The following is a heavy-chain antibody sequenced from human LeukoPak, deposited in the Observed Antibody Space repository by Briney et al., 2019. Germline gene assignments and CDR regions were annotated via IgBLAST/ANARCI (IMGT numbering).Heavy chain of an antibody. CDR2: ISGYNGKT. D-gene: IGHD4-11*01. Sequence: ASVRVSCKXSGYPFTGFGISWVRQAPGQGLEWMGWISGYNGKTYYAQNLQGRVTVTTDTSTSTVYMELGSLRSDDMAIYYCARDRVYDYSNPRGFDHWGQGTLVTVSS. J-gene: IGHJ4*02. V-gene: IGHV1-18*03. CDR3: ARDRVYDYSNPRGFDH. CDR1: GYPFTGFG.